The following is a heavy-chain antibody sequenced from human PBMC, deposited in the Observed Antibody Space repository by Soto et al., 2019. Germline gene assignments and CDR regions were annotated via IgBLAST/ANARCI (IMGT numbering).Heavy chain of an antibody. V-gene: IGHV3-30*18. J-gene: IGHJ6*02. D-gene: IGHD3-16*01. CDR2: ISYDGGNK. Sequence: QVQLVESGGGVVQPGRSLRLSCAASGFTFSSYGIHWVRQAPGKGLEWVAFISYDGGNKYYADSVKGRFTISRDNSKNTLSLQMNSLRAEDTAVYYCAKVIITFGGSRSGLEVWGQGTTVTVSS. CDR1: GFTFSSYG. CDR3: AKVIITFGGSRSGLEV.